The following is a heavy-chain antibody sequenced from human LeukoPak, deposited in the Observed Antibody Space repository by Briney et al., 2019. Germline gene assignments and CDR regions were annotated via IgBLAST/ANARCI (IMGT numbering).Heavy chain of an antibody. D-gene: IGHD4-17*01. J-gene: IGHJ6*03. CDR1: GGTFGSYA. Sequence: ASVKVSCKASGGTFGSYAISWVRQAPGQGLEWMGWISAYNGNTNYAQKLQGRVTMTTDTSTSTAYMELRSLRSDDTAVYYCARATVTTVRVMYYYYYYMDVWGKGTTVTVSS. CDR2: ISAYNGNT. CDR3: ARATVTTVRVMYYYYYYMDV. V-gene: IGHV1-18*01.